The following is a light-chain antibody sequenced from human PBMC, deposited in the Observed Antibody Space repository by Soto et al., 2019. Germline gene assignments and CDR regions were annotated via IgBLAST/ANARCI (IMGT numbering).Light chain of an antibody. CDR1: SSNIGSNY. V-gene: IGLV1-44*01. Sequence: QAVVTQPPSASGTPGQRVTISCSGSSSNIGSNYVYWYQQLPGTAPKLLIHNNNQRPSGVPDRFSGSKSGTSASLAISGLQSEDEADYYCAAWDDSLNGWVFGGGTKLTVL. CDR3: AAWDDSLNGWV. CDR2: NNN. J-gene: IGLJ3*02.